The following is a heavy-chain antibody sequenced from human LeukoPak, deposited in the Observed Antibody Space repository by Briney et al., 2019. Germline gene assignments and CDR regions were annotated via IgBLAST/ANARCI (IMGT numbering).Heavy chain of an antibody. V-gene: IGHV3-15*01. CDR2: IKSKTDGGTT. D-gene: IGHD6-19*01. CDR1: GFTFSNAW. Sequence: GGSLRLSCAASGFTFSNAWMSWVRQAPGKGLEWVGRIKSKTDGGTTDYAAPVKGRFTISRDDSKNTLYLQMNSPKTEDTAVYYCTTGIAVAGTFYYYYGMDVWGKGTTVTVSS. CDR3: TTGIAVAGTFYYYYGMDV. J-gene: IGHJ6*04.